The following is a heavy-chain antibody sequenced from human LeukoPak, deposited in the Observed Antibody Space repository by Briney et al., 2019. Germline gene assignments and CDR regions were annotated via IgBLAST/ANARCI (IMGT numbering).Heavy chain of an antibody. CDR3: ARWTREKCTNGVCYQAPHFDY. D-gene: IGHD2-8*01. CDR2: IYSTGST. Sequence: SGPGLVKPSETLSLTCTVSGGSISSYYWSWIRQPAGKGLEWIGRIYSTGSTNYNPSLKSRVTMSVDTSKNQFSLKLSSVTAADTAVYYCARWTREKCTNGVCYQAPHFDYWGQGTLVTVSS. J-gene: IGHJ4*02. CDR1: GGSISSYY. V-gene: IGHV4-4*07.